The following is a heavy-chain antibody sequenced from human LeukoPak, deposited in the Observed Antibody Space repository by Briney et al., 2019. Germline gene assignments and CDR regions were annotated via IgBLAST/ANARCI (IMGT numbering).Heavy chain of an antibody. CDR2: INHSGST. J-gene: IGHJ5*02. CDR3: ARWWGFDP. V-gene: IGHV4-34*01. Sequence: SETLSLTCAVYGGSFSGYYWSWIRQPPGKGLEWIGEINHSGSTNYNPSLKSRVTMSVDTSKNQFSLNLSSVTAADTAVYYCARWWGFDPWGQGTLVTVSS. CDR1: GGSFSGYY. D-gene: IGHD2-15*01.